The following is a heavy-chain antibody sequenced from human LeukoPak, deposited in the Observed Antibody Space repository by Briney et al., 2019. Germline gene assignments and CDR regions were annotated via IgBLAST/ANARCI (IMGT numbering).Heavy chain of an antibody. D-gene: IGHD2-15*01. J-gene: IGHJ2*01. Sequence: ASVKVSCKASGYTFTSYYMHWVRQAPGQGLEWMGIINPSGGSTSYAQKFQGRVTMTRDTSTSTVYMELSSLRSEDTAVYYCARGMVVAATLTPRYFDLWGRGTLVTVSS. CDR2: INPSGGST. CDR1: GYTFTSYY. V-gene: IGHV1-46*01. CDR3: ARGMVVAATLTPRYFDL.